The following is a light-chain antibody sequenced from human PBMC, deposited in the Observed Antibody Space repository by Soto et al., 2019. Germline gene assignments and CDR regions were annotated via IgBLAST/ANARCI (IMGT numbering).Light chain of an antibody. CDR3: QQYHNWPIT. J-gene: IGKJ5*01. Sequence: TQSPATLSLSPGERATLSGRASQSVSSSLAWYQQKPGQAPRLLIYDASTRATGIPARFSGSGSGTEFTLTISSLQSEDFAVYYCQQYHNWPITFGQGTRLEIK. CDR1: QSVSSS. CDR2: DAS. V-gene: IGKV3D-15*01.